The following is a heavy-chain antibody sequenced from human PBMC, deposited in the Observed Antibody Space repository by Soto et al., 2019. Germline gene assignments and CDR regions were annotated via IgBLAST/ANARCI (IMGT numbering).Heavy chain of an antibody. CDR3: ARDVGVRPLVTGAFDI. CDR2: ISYDGSNK. J-gene: IGHJ3*02. D-gene: IGHD1-26*01. CDR1: GFTFSSYA. V-gene: IGHV3-30-3*01. Sequence: QSGGSLRLSCAASGFTFSSYAMHWVRQAPGKGLEWVAVISYDGSNKYYADSVKGRFTISRDNSKNTLYLQMNSLRAEDTAVYYCARDVGVRPLVTGAFDIWGQGTMVTVSS.